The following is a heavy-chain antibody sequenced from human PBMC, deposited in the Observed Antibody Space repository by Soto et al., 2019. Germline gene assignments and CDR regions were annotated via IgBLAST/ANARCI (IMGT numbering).Heavy chain of an antibody. Sequence: GGSLILSCEASGFSFSGSAMHWVRQASGQGLEWVGRIRSKTNSYATAYAASEKDRFTISRDDSKNTAYLQMNSLKTEDTAVYYCTRQVAEAGTPFDYWGQGT. CDR2: IRSKTNSYAT. J-gene: IGHJ4*02. D-gene: IGHD6-13*01. CDR3: TRQVAEAGTPFDY. V-gene: IGHV3-73*01. CDR1: GFSFSGSA.